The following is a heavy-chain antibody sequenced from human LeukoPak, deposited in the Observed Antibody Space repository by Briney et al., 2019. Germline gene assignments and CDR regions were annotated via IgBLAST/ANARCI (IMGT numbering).Heavy chain of an antibody. V-gene: IGHV1-46*01. CDR1: GYTFTSYY. CDR3: ARAVGNYDYVWGSYRNPFFDY. J-gene: IGHJ4*02. D-gene: IGHD3-16*02. CDR2: INPSGGST. Sequence: EAPVKVSCKASGYTFTSYYMHWVRQAPGQGLEWMGIINPSGGSTSYAQKFQGRVTMTRDTSTSTVYMELSSLRSDDTAVYYCARAVGNYDYVWGSYRNPFFDYWGQGTLVTVSS.